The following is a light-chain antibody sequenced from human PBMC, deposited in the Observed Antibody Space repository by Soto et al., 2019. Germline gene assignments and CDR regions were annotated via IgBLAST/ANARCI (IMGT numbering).Light chain of an antibody. J-gene: IGKJ1*01. V-gene: IGKV3-20*01. CDR3: QKYGNSPQT. CDR2: EAS. CDR1: QSVSSTY. Sequence: EIVLPQSPGTLSLSPGASAPLSCRASQSVSSTYLAWYQQRPGQTPKLLIYEASTRATGVPDRFSGSGSGTDYTLTIGRLEPEDFAVYYCQKYGNSPQTVGQGTKVDIK.